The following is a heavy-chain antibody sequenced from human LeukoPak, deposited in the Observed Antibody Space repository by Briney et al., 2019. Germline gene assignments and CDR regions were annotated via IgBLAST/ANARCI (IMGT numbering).Heavy chain of an antibody. D-gene: IGHD5-12*01. J-gene: IGHJ4*02. Sequence: GGSLRLSCAASGFTFSSYWMYWVRQAPGKGLVWVSRINSNGSSTNYADSVKGRFTISRDNAKNTLYLQMSSLRAEDTAVYYCAKGGATICDNWGQGTLVTVSS. CDR3: AKGGATICDN. CDR2: INSNGSST. V-gene: IGHV3-74*01. CDR1: GFTFSSYW.